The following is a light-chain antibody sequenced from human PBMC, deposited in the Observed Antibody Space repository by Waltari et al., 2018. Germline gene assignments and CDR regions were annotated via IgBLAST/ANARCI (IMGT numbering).Light chain of an antibody. CDR3: SSYASSSTLV. V-gene: IGLV2-14*03. CDR1: GSDVGGYDY. CDR2: DVS. Sequence: QSALTQPASVSGSPGQSITISCTGTGSDVGGYDYVSWYQHHPGKAPKLMIYDVSNRPSGVSNRFSGSKSGNTASLTISGLQAEDEADYFCSSYASSSTLVFSGGTKLTVL. J-gene: IGLJ3*02.